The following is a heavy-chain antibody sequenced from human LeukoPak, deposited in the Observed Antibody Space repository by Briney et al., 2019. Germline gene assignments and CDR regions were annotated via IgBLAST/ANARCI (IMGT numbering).Heavy chain of an antibody. V-gene: IGHV1-69*02. CDR2: IIPILGIA. CDR3: ARSRGPGGYFDY. J-gene: IGHJ4*02. CDR1: GGTFSSYT. Sequence: SVKVSCKASGGTFSSYTINWVRQAPGQGLEWMGRIIPILGIANYAQKFQGRVTITADKSTSTAYMELSSLRSEDTAVYYCARSRGPGGYFDYWGQGTLVTVSS. D-gene: IGHD3-10*01.